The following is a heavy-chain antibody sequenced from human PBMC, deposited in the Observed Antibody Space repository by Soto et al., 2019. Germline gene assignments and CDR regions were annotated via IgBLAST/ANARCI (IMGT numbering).Heavy chain of an antibody. Sequence: PGEALKISCKGSGYSFTSYWSSCVRQMPGKGLGWIGRIEPRDSYTNYSPSFQGHVTISADKSISTAYLQWSSLKPSDNAMYYCAFTVGAAAIRAHHYAMELWGQGSTLTVSS. CDR1: GYSFTSYW. D-gene: IGHD2-2*02. CDR2: IEPRDSYT. V-gene: IGHV5-10-1*01. CDR3: AFTVGAAAIRAHHYAMEL. J-gene: IGHJ6*02.